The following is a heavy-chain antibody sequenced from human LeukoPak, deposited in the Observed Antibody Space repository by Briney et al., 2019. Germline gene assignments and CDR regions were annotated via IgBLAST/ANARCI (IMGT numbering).Heavy chain of an antibody. CDR3: AKEVEDGYNSYYYYGMDV. Sequence: GGSLRLSRAASGFTFSSYGMHWVRQAPGKGLEWVAVISYDGSNKYYADSVKGRFTISRDNSKNTLYLQMNSLRAEDTAVYYCAKEVEDGYNSYYYYGMDVWGQGTTVTVSS. V-gene: IGHV3-30*18. CDR1: GFTFSSYG. D-gene: IGHD5-24*01. CDR2: ISYDGSNK. J-gene: IGHJ6*02.